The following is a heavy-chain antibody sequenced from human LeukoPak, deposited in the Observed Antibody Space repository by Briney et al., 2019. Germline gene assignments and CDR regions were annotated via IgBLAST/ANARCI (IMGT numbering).Heavy chain of an antibody. CDR2: IKQDGSEK. Sequence: QSGGSLRLSCAASGFTFSSYWMSWVRQAPGKGLEWVANIKQDGSEKYYVDPVKGRFTISRDNAKDSLYLQKNSLRAEDTAVYYCARIRSIAARPSACYDAFDIWGQGTMVTVSS. J-gene: IGHJ3*02. CDR1: GFTFSSYW. CDR3: ARIRSIAARPSACYDAFDI. V-gene: IGHV3-7*01. D-gene: IGHD6-6*01.